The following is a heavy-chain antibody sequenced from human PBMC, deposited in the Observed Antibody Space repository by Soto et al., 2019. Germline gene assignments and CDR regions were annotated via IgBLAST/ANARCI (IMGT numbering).Heavy chain of an antibody. J-gene: IGHJ6*02. CDR1: GGSISSGDYY. V-gene: IGHV4-30-4*01. Sequence: SSETLSLTRTVSGGSISSGDYYWSWIRQPPGKGLEWIGYIYYSGSTYYNPSLKSRVTISVDTSKNQFSLKLSSVTAADTAVYYCARDMRSGSYGYYYYYGMDVWGQGTTVTVSS. CDR2: IYYSGST. D-gene: IGHD1-26*01. CDR3: ARDMRSGSYGYYYYYGMDV.